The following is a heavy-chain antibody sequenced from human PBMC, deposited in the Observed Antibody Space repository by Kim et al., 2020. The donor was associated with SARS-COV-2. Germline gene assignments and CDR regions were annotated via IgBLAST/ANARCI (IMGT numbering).Heavy chain of an antibody. D-gene: IGHD6-13*01. V-gene: IGHV1-3*01. Sequence: ASVKVSCKASGYTFTSYAMHWVRQAPGQRLEWMGWINAGNGNTKYSQKFQGRVTITRDTSASTAYMELSSLRSEDTAVYYCARIAAAGTYGPPKLYWYFDLWGRGTLVTVSS. CDR1: GYTFTSYA. J-gene: IGHJ2*01. CDR2: INAGNGNT. CDR3: ARIAAAGTYGPPKLYWYFDL.